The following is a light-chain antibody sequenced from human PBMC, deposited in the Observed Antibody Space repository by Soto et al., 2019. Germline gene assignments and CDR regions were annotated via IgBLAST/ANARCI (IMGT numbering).Light chain of an antibody. CDR1: SSDVGGYNY. Sequence: QSVLTQPASVSGSPGQSITISCTGTSSDVGGYNYVSWYQQHPHKAPKLMIYDVSNRPSGVSNRFSGYKSANTASLTISGLQAEDEADYYCSSYTSSSTLFVFGTGTKLTVL. V-gene: IGLV2-14*01. CDR2: DVS. J-gene: IGLJ1*01. CDR3: SSYTSSSTLFV.